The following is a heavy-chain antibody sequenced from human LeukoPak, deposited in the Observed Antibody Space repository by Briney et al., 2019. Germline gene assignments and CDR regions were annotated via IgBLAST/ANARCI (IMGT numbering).Heavy chain of an antibody. Sequence: PGGSLRLSCAASGFTFSSYAMSWVRQAPGKGLEWVSAISGSGGSTYYADSVKGRFTISRDNSKNTLYLQMNSLRAEDTAVYYCAKMLVNYYDSSGGAFDIWGQGTMVTVSS. J-gene: IGHJ3*02. CDR3: AKMLVNYYDSSGGAFDI. V-gene: IGHV3-23*01. CDR1: GFTFSSYA. CDR2: ISGSGGST. D-gene: IGHD3-22*01.